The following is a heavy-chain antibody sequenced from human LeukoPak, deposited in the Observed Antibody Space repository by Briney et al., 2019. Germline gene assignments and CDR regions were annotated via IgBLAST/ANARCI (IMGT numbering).Heavy chain of an antibody. Sequence: SETLSLTCTVSGGSIRSYYWSWIRQPPGKGPEWIGYIYYSGSTNSNPSLKSRVTISVDTSKNHFSLNLRSVSAADTAVYYCARGGGSYFGLYFDYWGQGTLVTVSS. V-gene: IGHV4-59*12. D-gene: IGHD1-26*01. CDR3: ARGGGSYFGLYFDY. CDR1: GGSIRSYY. J-gene: IGHJ4*02. CDR2: IYYSGST.